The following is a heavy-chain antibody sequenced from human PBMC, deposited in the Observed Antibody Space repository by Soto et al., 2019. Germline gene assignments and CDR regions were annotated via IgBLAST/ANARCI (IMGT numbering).Heavy chain of an antibody. V-gene: IGHV3-48*02. Sequence: EVQLVESGGGLVQPGGSLRLSCAASGFTFSDYGVNWVRQAPGKGLEWISYISSGSDTIYYADSVKGRFTISRDNAMKSLFLQMTSLRDEDTAVYYCARVSTTWEDDYWGQGTLVTVSS. CDR1: GFTFSDYG. D-gene: IGHD1-26*01. J-gene: IGHJ4*02. CDR3: ARVSTTWEDDY. CDR2: ISSGSDTI.